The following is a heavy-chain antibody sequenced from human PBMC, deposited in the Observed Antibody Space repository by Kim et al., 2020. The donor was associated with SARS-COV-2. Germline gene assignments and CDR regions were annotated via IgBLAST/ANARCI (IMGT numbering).Heavy chain of an antibody. D-gene: IGHD6-13*01. Sequence: QKLQGRVTMTTDTSTSTAYMELRSLRSDDTAVYYCARAGYSSSWYNWFDPWGQGTLVTVSS. V-gene: IGHV1-18*01. CDR3: ARAGYSSSWYNWFDP. J-gene: IGHJ5*02.